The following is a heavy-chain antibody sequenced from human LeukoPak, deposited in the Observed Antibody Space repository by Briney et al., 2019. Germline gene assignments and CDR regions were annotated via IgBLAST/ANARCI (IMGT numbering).Heavy chain of an antibody. V-gene: IGHV3-30*18. CDR1: GFTFSSYG. Sequence: PGRSLRLSCAASGFTFSSYGMRWVRQAPGKGLEWVAVISYDGSNKYYADSVKGRFTISRDNSKNTLYLQMNSLRAEDTAVYYCAKSTEYYYDSSPADYWGQGTLVTVSS. D-gene: IGHD3-22*01. CDR3: AKSTEYYYDSSPADY. J-gene: IGHJ4*02. CDR2: ISYDGSNK.